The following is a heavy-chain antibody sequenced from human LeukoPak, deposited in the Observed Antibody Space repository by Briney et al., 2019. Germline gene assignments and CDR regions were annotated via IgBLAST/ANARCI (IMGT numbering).Heavy chain of an antibody. D-gene: IGHD3-9*01. CDR1: GYSFTSYW. CDR2: IYPGDSDT. J-gene: IGHJ6*04. V-gene: IGHV5-51*01. Sequence: GESLKISCKGSGYSFTSYWIGWVRPMPGKGLEWMGIIYPGDSDTRYSPSFQGQVTISADKSTSTAYLQWSSLKASDPAMYYFARPPPYYDILTGYRHLGHYGMDVWGKGTTVTVSS. CDR3: ARPPPYYDILTGYRHLGHYGMDV.